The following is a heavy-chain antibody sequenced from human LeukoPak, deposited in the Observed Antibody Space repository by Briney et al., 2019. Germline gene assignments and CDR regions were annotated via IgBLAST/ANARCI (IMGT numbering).Heavy chain of an antibody. J-gene: IGHJ4*02. V-gene: IGHV4-39*07. CDR3: ARLGYYYGSGTPFDY. D-gene: IGHD3-10*01. Sequence: SETLSLTCTVSGGSISSSSYYWGWIRQPPGKGLEWIGSIYYSGSTYYNPSLKSRVTISVDTSKNQFSLKLSSVTAADTAVYYCARLGYYYGSGTPFDYWGQGTLVTVSS. CDR1: GGSISSSSYY. CDR2: IYYSGST.